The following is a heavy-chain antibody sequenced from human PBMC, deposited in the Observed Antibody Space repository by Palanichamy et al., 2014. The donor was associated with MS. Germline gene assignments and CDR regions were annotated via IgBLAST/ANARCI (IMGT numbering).Heavy chain of an antibody. V-gene: IGHV3-30*02. Sequence: QVQLAESGGGVVQPGESLRLSCAASGFTFISYGMHWVRQAPGKGLEWVAFIRYDGGNEHYADSVKGRFTISRDNSKNTAYLQMNSLRAEDTAVYYCAKQKSHSNDYYYFDYWGQGTLVTVSS. CDR1: GFTFISYG. CDR2: IRYDGGNE. D-gene: IGHD3-22*01. CDR3: AKQKSHSNDYYYFDY. J-gene: IGHJ4*02.